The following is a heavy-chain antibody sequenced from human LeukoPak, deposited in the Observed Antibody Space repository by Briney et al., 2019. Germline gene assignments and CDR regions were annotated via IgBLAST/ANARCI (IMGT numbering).Heavy chain of an antibody. V-gene: IGHV4-39*07. Sequence: SETLSLTCTVSGGSISSTSYYWGWIRQPPGKGLEWIGNIYYSGSTNYNPSLKSRVTISVDTSKNQFSLKLSSVTAADTAVYYCASGLHYYYGMDVWGQGTTVTVSS. CDR2: IYYSGST. D-gene: IGHD5-18*01. CDR1: GGSISSTSYY. CDR3: ASGLHYYYGMDV. J-gene: IGHJ6*02.